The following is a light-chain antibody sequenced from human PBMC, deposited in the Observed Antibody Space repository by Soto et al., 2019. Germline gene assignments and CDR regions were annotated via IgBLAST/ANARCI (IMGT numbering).Light chain of an antibody. Sequence: EILMTQSPATLSVSPGERVTLSCRASQSVSSNLAWYQQKPGQAPRLLIYGAFSRATGIPARFSGSGSGTEFTLTISSLQSEDFAVYYCQQYGSFGQGTKVDI. J-gene: IGKJ1*01. CDR3: QQYGS. CDR1: QSVSSN. CDR2: GAF. V-gene: IGKV3-15*01.